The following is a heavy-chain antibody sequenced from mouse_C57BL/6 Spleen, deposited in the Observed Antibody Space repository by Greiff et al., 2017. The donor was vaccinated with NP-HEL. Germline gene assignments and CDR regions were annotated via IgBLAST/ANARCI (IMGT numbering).Heavy chain of an antibody. Sequence: QVQLQQSGAELVRPGSSVKLSCKASGYTFTSYWMHWVKQRPIQGLEWIGNIDPSDSETHYNQKFKDKATLTVDKSSSTACMQLSSLTSEDSAVYYCARDYYGSRYFDYWGQGTTLTVSS. J-gene: IGHJ2*01. CDR3: ARDYYGSRYFDY. CDR2: IDPSDSET. V-gene: IGHV1-52*01. CDR1: GYTFTSYW. D-gene: IGHD1-1*01.